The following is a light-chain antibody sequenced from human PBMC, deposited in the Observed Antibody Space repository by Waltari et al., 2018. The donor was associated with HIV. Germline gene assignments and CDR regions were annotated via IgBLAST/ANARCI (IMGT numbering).Light chain of an antibody. J-gene: IGLJ3*02. Sequence: QSALTQPASVSGSPGQSITISCTGTSSALGGYNYVSWYQQHPGTAPKLMIYDVSKRPSGVSNRFSGSKSGNTASLTISGLQAEDETDYYCCSYAGSRAWVFGGGTKLTVL. CDR3: CSYAGSRAWV. CDR1: SSALGGYNY. CDR2: DVS. V-gene: IGLV2-23*02.